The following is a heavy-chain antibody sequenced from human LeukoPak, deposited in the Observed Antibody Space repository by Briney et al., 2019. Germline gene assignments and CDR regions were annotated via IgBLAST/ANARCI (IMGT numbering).Heavy chain of an antibody. CDR2: IRSNSDGGTI. V-gene: IGHV3-15*07. CDR1: GFTFSNAW. J-gene: IGHJ5*02. D-gene: IGHD3-22*01. CDR3: ATDFYDTT. Sequence: GGSLRLSCATSGFTFSNAWMNWVRQAPGKGLEWVGRIRSNSDGGTIDYAAPVKGRFTLSRDDSKNTLYLQMNSLQTEGTAVYYCATDFYDTTWGQGTLVTVSS.